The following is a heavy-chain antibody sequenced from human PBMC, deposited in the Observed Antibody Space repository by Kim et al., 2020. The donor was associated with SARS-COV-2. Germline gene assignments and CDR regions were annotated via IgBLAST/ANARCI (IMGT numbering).Heavy chain of an antibody. J-gene: IGHJ6*02. V-gene: IGHV4-31*02. Sequence: SLESRVTISVDTSKNQFSLKLSSVTAADTAVYYCASEAVRGRYYYYGMDVWGQGTTVTVSS. D-gene: IGHD3-10*01. CDR3: ASEAVRGRYYYYGMDV.